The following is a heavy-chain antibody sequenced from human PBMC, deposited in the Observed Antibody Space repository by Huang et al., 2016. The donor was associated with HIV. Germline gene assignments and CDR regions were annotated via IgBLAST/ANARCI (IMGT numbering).Heavy chain of an antibody. Sequence: EVLLVQSGAELKEPGESVKISCKASGYGFSSYWIGWGRQKPGKGLEWMGIIYPRYSETKSSPSFDGQVTISADKSTRTAYLQWESLKAPDTAIYFCARQVDGFRSHFDFWGQGTLVSVSS. V-gene: IGHV5-51*01. J-gene: IGHJ4*02. CDR3: ARQVDGFRSHFDF. CDR2: IYPRYSET. D-gene: IGHD5-18*01. CDR1: GYGFSSYW.